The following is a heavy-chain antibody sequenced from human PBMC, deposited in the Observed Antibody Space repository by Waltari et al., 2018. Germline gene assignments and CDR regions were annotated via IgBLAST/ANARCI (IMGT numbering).Heavy chain of an antibody. V-gene: IGHV4-61*02. D-gene: IGHD3-10*01. CDR3: ARDSRGTVRYFDY. CDR2: IYTRGST. Sequence: QVQLQESGPGLVKPSQTLSLTCTVSGGSISSGNYYWSWIRPPAGKGLEWIGHIYTRGSTNYNPSLKSRVTISIDTSKNQLSLNLSSVTAADKAVYYCARDSRGTVRYFDYWGQGTLVTVSS. J-gene: IGHJ4*02. CDR1: GGSISSGNYY.